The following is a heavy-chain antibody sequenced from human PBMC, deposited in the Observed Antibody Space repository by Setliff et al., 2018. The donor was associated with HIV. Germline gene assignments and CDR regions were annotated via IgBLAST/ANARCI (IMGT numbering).Heavy chain of an antibody. CDR3: TGSFLGN. D-gene: IGHD3-3*01. J-gene: IGHJ4*02. Sequence: LSLSCAASGFTVTNTWMSWARQAPGKGLEWVGHISSEAQGGAIEYVEPVKGRFTISRDDSRNTLYLDMNSLKTEDTAVYYCTGSFLGNWGQGTLVTVSS. V-gene: IGHV3-15*01. CDR1: GFTVTNTW. CDR2: ISSEAQGGAI.